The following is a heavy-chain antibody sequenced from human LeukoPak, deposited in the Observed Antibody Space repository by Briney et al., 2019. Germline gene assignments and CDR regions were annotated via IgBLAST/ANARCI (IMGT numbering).Heavy chain of an antibody. CDR3: VSGDTGSGYYY. Sequence: GGSLRLSCGASGFTFSSHAISWVRQTPERGLEWASASTGGGDSDYYPDSVKGWFNISRDNSKNTLYLQMNNLGAEDTALYYCVSGDTGSGYYYWGQGTQVTVSS. V-gene: IGHV3-23*01. D-gene: IGHD3-22*01. CDR2: STGGGDSD. CDR1: GFTFSSHA. J-gene: IGHJ4*02.